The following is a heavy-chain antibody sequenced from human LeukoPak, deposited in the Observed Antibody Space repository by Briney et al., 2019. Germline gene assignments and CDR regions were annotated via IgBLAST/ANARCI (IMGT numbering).Heavy chain of an antibody. CDR3: ARAFCGGDCYSRWHYFDY. Sequence: SVKVSCKASGGTFSSYAISWVRQAPGQGLEWMGGIIPIFGTANYAQKFQGRVTITADESASTAYMELSSLRSEDTAVYYCARAFCGGDCYSRWHYFDYWGQGTLVTVSS. CDR1: GGTFSSYA. V-gene: IGHV1-69*13. CDR2: IIPIFGTA. J-gene: IGHJ4*02. D-gene: IGHD2-21*01.